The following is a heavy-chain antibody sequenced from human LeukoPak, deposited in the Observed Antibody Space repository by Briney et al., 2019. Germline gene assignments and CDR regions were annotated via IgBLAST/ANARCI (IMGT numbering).Heavy chain of an antibody. CDR1: GFSVSSNY. CDR3: ATFGGSSSSDYFDY. Sequence: GGSLRLSCAASGFSVSSNYMSWVRQAPGKGLEWVSVIYSGGTTYYADSVKGRFTISRDTSKNTLHLQMNSLRAEDTAVYYCATFGGSSSSDYFDYWGQGTLVTVSS. J-gene: IGHJ4*02. CDR2: IYSGGTT. D-gene: IGHD6-6*01. V-gene: IGHV3-53*01.